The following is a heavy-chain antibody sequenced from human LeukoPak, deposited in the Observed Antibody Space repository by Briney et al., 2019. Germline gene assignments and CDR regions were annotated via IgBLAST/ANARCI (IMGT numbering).Heavy chain of an antibody. CDR1: GVSISSSSHY. V-gene: IGHV4-39*01. D-gene: IGHD6-19*01. CDR2: IYYSGNT. Sequence: SETLSLTCTVSGVSISSSSHYWGRIRQSPGKGLEGIGRIYYSGNTYDNPSLKRRVTLSLYKSKNQLSLKLGSVAVADTAMSYCAVGYTSGWYYFDLWGRGTLVTVSS. J-gene: IGHJ2*01. CDR3: AVGYTSGWYYFDL.